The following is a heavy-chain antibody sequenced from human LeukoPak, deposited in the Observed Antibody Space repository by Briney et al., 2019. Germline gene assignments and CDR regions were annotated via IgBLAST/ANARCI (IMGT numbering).Heavy chain of an antibody. D-gene: IGHD4/OR15-4a*01. CDR1: GGSISSYY. CDR3: ARVRGADLDY. CDR2: VYYSGST. Sequence: SQTLSLTCTVSGGSISSYYWSWIRQPPGKGLEWIGYVYYSGSTNYNPSLKSRVTISVDTSKNQFSLNLSSVTAADTAVYFCARVRGADLDYWGQGTLVTVSS. V-gene: IGHV4-59*01. J-gene: IGHJ4*02.